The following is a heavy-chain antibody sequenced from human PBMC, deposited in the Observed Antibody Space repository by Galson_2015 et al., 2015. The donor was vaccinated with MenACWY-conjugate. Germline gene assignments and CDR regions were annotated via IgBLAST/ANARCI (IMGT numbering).Heavy chain of an antibody. Sequence: SLRLSCAASGFTFSSYAMSWVRQAPGKGLEWVSVITGNGDSIYYADSVKGRFTISGDNSKSTLDLQMNSLRAGDTAVYFCAKWDSSGRTGYNYYGMDVWGQGTTVTVSS. CDR2: ITGNGDSI. CDR3: AKWDSSGRTGYNYYGMDV. J-gene: IGHJ6*02. V-gene: IGHV3-23*01. D-gene: IGHD6-19*01. CDR1: GFTFSSYA.